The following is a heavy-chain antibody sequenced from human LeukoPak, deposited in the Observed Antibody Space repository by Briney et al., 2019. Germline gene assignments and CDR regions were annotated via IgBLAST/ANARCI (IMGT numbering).Heavy chain of an antibody. CDR3: ARGQLIFDY. V-gene: IGHV4-34*01. D-gene: IGHD1-1*01. CDR1: GGSFSGYY. J-gene: IGHJ4*02. Sequence: SETLSLTCAVYGGSFSGYYWGWIRQPPGKGLEWIGEINHSGSTNYNPSLKSRVTISVDTSKNQFSLKLSSVTAADTAVYYCARGQLIFDYWGQGTLVTVSS. CDR2: INHSGST.